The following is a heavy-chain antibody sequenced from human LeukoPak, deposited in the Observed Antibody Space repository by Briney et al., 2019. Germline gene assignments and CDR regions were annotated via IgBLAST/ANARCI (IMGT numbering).Heavy chain of an antibody. D-gene: IGHD2-21*02. J-gene: IGHJ3*02. CDR1: GGTFSSYA. CDR2: IIPIFGTA. Sequence: ASVKVSCKASGGTFSSYAISWVRQAPGQGLEWMGRIIPIFGTANYAQKFQGRVTITTDESTSTAYMELSSLRSEDTAVYYCAREGVVVTAQIEAFDIWGQGTMVIVSS. V-gene: IGHV1-69*05. CDR3: AREGVVVTAQIEAFDI.